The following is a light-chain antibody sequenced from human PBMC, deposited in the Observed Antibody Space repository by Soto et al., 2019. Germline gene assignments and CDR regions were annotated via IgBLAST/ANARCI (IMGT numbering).Light chain of an antibody. V-gene: IGLV2-14*03. Sequence: QSALTQPASVSASPGQSIAISCTGTDSDIGGYDHVSWYQRHPGKAPKLLIYDVTNRPSGVSSRFSGSKAGRTASLTISGLQTEDEADYYCSSHTSSTTLVFGTGTKVTVL. J-gene: IGLJ1*01. CDR3: SSHTSSTTLV. CDR2: DVT. CDR1: DSDIGGYDH.